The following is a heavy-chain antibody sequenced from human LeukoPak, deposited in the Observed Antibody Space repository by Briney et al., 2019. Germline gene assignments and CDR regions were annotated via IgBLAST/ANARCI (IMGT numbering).Heavy chain of an antibody. CDR3: ARDPTTVTTTWSAFDI. J-gene: IGHJ3*02. CDR2: IYYSGST. V-gene: IGHV4-59*01. CDR1: GGSISSYY. D-gene: IGHD4-17*01. Sequence: PSETLSLTCTVSGGSISSYYWSWIRQPPGKGLEWVGYIYYSGSTNYNPSLKSRVTISVDTSKNQFSLKLSSVTAADTAVYYCARDPTTVTTTWSAFDIWGQGTMVTVSS.